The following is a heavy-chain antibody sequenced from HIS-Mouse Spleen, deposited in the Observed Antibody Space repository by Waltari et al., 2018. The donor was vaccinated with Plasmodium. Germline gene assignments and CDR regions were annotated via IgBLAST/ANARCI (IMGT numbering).Heavy chain of an antibody. CDR2: ISSSSSTI. CDR3: ARVNSGSYYWFDP. CDR1: GFTFSSYS. D-gene: IGHD1-26*01. J-gene: IGHJ5*02. V-gene: IGHV3-48*01. Sequence: EVQLVESGGGLVQPGGSLRLSCAASGFTFSSYSMNWVRPAPGKGLEWVSYISSSSSTIYYADSVKGRFTISRDNAKNSLYLQMNSLRAEDTAVYYCARVNSGSYYWFDPWGQGTLVTVSS.